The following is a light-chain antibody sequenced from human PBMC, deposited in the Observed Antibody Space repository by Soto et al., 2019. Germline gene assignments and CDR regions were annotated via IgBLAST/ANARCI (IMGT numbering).Light chain of an antibody. CDR3: QLSYSSPET. Sequence: DIQMTQSPSSLSASVGDRVTITCRASQSIDSYLNWYQQKPGKAPNLLIYAASTLLSGVPSRFSGRGSGTHFTLTISSLQPEDFATYYCQLSYSSPETFGQGTKVEIK. CDR2: AAS. CDR1: QSIDSY. V-gene: IGKV1-39*01. J-gene: IGKJ1*01.